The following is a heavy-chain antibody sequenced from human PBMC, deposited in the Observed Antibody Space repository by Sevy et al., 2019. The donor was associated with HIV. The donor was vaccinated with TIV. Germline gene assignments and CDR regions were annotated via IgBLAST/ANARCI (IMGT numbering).Heavy chain of an antibody. J-gene: IGHJ4*02. V-gene: IGHV5-10-1*01. CDR1: GYSFTSYW. D-gene: IGHD6-13*01. CDR3: ASHSQYSSSLARDY. Sequence: GESLKISCKGSGYSFTSYWISWVRQMPGKGLEWMGRIDPSDSYTNYSPSFQGHVTISADMSISTAYLQWSSLKASDTAMYYCASHSQYSSSLARDYWGQGTLVTVSS. CDR2: IDPSDSYT.